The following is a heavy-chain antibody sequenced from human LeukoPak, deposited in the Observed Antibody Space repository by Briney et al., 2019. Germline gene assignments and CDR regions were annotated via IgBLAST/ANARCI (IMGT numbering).Heavy chain of an antibody. CDR2: MNPNSGNT. Sequence: ASVKVSCKASGYTFTSYDINWVRQATRQGLEWMGWMNPNSGNTGYAQKFQGRVTMTRNTSISTAYMELSSLRSEDTAVYYCARAHLRSGSYRWFDPWGQGTLVTVSS. V-gene: IGHV1-8*01. CDR1: GYTFTSYD. D-gene: IGHD3-10*01. J-gene: IGHJ5*02. CDR3: ARAHLRSGSYRWFDP.